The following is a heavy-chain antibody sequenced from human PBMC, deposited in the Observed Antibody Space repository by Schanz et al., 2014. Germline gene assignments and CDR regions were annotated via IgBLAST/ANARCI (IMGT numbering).Heavy chain of an antibody. CDR3: AKDSSHSDIVRVPSAIDY. J-gene: IGHJ4*02. CDR1: GFTFSSYG. V-gene: IGHV3-30*18. CDR2: MSYDGSIE. D-gene: IGHD2-2*01. Sequence: QVQLVESGGGVVQPGRSLRLSCAASGFTFSSYGMHWVRQAPGKGLEWVAAMSYDGSIEYYGDSVKGRFTNSRDNSKNTLYLHMNSLRSEDTAVYYCAKDSSHSDIVRVPSAIDYWGQGTLVTVSS.